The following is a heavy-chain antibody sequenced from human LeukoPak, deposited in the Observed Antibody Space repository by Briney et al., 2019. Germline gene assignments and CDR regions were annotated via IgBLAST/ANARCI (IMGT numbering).Heavy chain of an antibody. CDR2: INQDGSEK. V-gene: IGHV3-7*01. CDR1: EFPFSSFW. D-gene: IGHD4-11*01. Sequence: GGSLRLSCAVSEFPFSSFWMRWARQVPGKGLESLASINQDGSEKYYIDSVRGRFTISRDNAKNSLYLQMNSLRAEDTAVYYCARDFSKVFDFWGQGILVTVSS. J-gene: IGHJ4*02. CDR3: ARDFSKVFDF.